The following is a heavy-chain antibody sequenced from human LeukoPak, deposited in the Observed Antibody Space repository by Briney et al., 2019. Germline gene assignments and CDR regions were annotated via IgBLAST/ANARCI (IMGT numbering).Heavy chain of an antibody. J-gene: IGHJ4*02. V-gene: IGHV1-2*02. CDR2: INPHSGGT. D-gene: IGHD3-22*01. CDR3: ARIYYFDTNGYGAYFDS. Sequence: ASMKVSCKASGFTFTEYYIHWVRQAPGQGLEWMGWINPHSGGTNSAEKFQDRFTMTRDTSVSTVYMELGRLRHDDTAIYYCARIYYFDTNGYGAYFDSWGQGTLLTVSS. CDR1: GFTFTEYY.